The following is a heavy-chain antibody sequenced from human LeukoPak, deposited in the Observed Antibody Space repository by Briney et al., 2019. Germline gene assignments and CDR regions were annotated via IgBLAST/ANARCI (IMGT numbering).Heavy chain of an antibody. CDR2: ISGSGGST. Sequence: GGSLRLSCAASGFTFSSYGMSWVRQAPGKGLEWVSAISGSGGSTYYADSVKGRFTISRDNSKNTLYLQMNSLRAEDTAVYYCARERHYYDSSGYYIFDYWGQGTLVTVSS. V-gene: IGHV3-23*01. J-gene: IGHJ4*02. D-gene: IGHD3-22*01. CDR1: GFTFSSYG. CDR3: ARERHYYDSSGYYIFDY.